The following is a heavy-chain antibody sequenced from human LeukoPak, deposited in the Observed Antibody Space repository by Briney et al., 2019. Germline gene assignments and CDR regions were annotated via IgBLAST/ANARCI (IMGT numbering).Heavy chain of an antibody. CDR2: IAEGVGST. D-gene: IGHD2-21*01. CDR3: ANVVGGY. V-gene: IGHV3-23*01. CDR1: GNTLTIID. J-gene: IGHJ4*02. Sequence: GGSLRLSCAVSGNTLTIIDARCVPVALGRGMEWVSTIAEGVGSTYYADSVKGRFTIYRDNTTDTLYLQMNSLRAGGMAVYYCANVVGGYWGEGTLVTVSS.